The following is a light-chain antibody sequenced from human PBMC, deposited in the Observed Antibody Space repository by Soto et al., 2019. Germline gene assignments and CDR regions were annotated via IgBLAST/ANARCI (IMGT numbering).Light chain of an antibody. CDR3: SSFSSSTTRV. CDR1: SSDVGDFNY. J-gene: IGLJ1*01. V-gene: IGLV2-14*01. CDR2: DVG. Sequence: QSALTQPASVSGSPGQSITISCTGTSSDVGDFNYVSWYQQHPGKAPKLMIYDVGNRPSGVSIRFSGSKSGSTASLTISGLQAEDEADYYCSSFSSSTTRVFGTGTQLTVL.